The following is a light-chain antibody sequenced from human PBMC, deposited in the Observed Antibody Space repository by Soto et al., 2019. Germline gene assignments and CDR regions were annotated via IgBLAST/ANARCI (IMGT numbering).Light chain of an antibody. Sequence: QSALTQPPSVSGAPGQRVTISCTGSISNIGSGYDVLWYQQLPGTAPKLLIYGNTNRPSGVPDRFSGSKSGTSASLAITGLQAEDEADYYCQSYDNGLKVFGGGTKLTVL. CDR3: QSYDNGLKV. V-gene: IGLV1-40*01. CDR1: ISNIGSGYD. CDR2: GNT. J-gene: IGLJ3*02.